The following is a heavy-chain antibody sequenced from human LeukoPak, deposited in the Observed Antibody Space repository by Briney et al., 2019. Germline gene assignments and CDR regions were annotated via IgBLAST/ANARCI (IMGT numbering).Heavy chain of an antibody. CDR3: ARDDPGIGIDY. Sequence: QTRGSLRLSCAASGFTFSTYWMHWVRQVPGKGLVWVSHINSDGSSPSYADSVKGRFTISRDNAKNTLYLQMNSLRAEDTAVYYCARDDPGIGIDYWGQGTLVTVSS. CDR1: GFTFSTYW. D-gene: IGHD2-15*01. V-gene: IGHV3-74*01. J-gene: IGHJ4*02. CDR2: INSDGSSP.